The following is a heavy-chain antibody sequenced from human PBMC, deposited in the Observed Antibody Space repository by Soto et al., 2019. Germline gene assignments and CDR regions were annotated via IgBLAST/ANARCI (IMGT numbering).Heavy chain of an antibody. V-gene: IGHV4-30-4*01. CDR2: ISYSGSA. J-gene: IGHJ4*02. CDR3: ATMGTPATGLYYFDF. Sequence: QVQLQESGPGLVKPSQTLSLTCTVSGGSISSGNYYWSWIRQPPGKGLEWIGFISYSGSAPYNPSLKSRVNMSVDTSKKQFSLSLSFVTAADTAVYYCATMGTPATGLYYFDFWGQGTLFTVSS. D-gene: IGHD2-15*01. CDR1: GGSISSGNYY.